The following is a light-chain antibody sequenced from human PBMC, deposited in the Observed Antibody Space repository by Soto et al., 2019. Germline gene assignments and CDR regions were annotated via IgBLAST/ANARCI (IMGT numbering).Light chain of an antibody. CDR2: EVS. Sequence: QSALTQPPSASGSPGQSVTISCTGTSSDGGGYNYVSWYQQHPGKAPKLMIYEVSKRPSGVPDRFSGSKSGDTASLTVSGLQAEDEADYYCSSYVGSNNFVFGTGTKLTVL. J-gene: IGLJ1*01. V-gene: IGLV2-8*01. CDR3: SSYVGSNNFV. CDR1: SSDGGGYNY.